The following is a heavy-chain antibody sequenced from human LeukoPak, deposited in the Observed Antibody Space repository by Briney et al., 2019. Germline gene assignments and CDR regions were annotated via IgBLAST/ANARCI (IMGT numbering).Heavy chain of an antibody. Sequence: SETLSLTCAVYGGSFSGYYWSWIRQPPGKGLEWIGEINHSGSTNYNPSLESRVTISVDTSKNQYSLKLTSVTAADTAVYYCASYKYYYDSSGHRQSFQHWGQGTLVTVSS. V-gene: IGHV4-34*01. CDR2: INHSGST. D-gene: IGHD3-22*01. CDR1: GGSFSGYY. J-gene: IGHJ1*01. CDR3: ASYKYYYDSSGHRQSFQH.